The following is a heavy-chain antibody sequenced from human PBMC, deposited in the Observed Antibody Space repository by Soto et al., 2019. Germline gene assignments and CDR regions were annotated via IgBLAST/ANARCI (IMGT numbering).Heavy chain of an antibody. CDR1: GGSFSGYY. CDR2: INHSGST. Sequence: SETLSLTCAVYGGSFSGYYWSWIRQPPGKGLEWIGEINHSGSTNYNPSLKSRVTISVGTSKNQFSLKLSSVTAADTAVYYCARGRGSGYYYYYYYYMDVWGKGTTVTVSS. CDR3: ARGRGSGYYYYYYYYMDV. D-gene: IGHD3-3*01. J-gene: IGHJ6*03. V-gene: IGHV4-34*01.